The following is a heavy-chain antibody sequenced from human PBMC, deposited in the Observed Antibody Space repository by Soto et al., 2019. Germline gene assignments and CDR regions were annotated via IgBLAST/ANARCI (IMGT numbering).Heavy chain of an antibody. CDR2: VSTYNDYT. D-gene: IGHD1-1*01. CDR3: ARDWGTGTTKFDY. Sequence: ASVKVSCKASGGAFSSYAISWVRQAPGQGLEWMGWVSTYNDYTNDAQKVQGRVTMTTDTSTSTAYMELRSLRSDDTAVYYCARDWGTGTTKFDYWGQGTLVTVSS. CDR1: GGAFSSYA. J-gene: IGHJ4*01. V-gene: IGHV1-18*01.